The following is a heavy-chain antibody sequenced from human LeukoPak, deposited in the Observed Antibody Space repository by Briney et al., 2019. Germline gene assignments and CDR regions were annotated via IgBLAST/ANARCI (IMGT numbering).Heavy chain of an antibody. CDR1: GFTFSNYW. V-gene: IGHV3-30-3*01. CDR3: ARGGAYCSGGSCRADDY. J-gene: IGHJ4*02. Sequence: GGSLRLSCAASGFTFSNYWMSWVRQAPGKGLEWVAVISYDGSNKYYADSVKGRFTISRDNSKNTLYLQMNSLRADDTAVHYCARGGAYCSGGSCRADDYWGQGTLVTVSS. CDR2: ISYDGSNK. D-gene: IGHD2-15*01.